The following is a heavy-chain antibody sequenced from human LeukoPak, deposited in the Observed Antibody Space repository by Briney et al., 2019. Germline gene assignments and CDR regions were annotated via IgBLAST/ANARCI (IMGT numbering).Heavy chain of an antibody. CDR2: ISGSGGST. J-gene: IGHJ4*02. D-gene: IGHD1-26*01. CDR3: AKTSEAPHFDY. Sequence: GGSLRLSCAASGFTFSSYAMSRVRQAPGRGLEWVSAISGSGGSTYYADSVKGRFTISRDNSKNTLYLQMNSLRAEDTAVYYCAKTSEAPHFDYWGQGTLVTVSS. V-gene: IGHV3-23*01. CDR1: GFTFSSYA.